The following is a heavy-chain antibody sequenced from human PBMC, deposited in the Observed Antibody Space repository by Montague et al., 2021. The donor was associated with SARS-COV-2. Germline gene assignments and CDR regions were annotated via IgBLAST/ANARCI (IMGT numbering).Heavy chain of an antibody. Sequence: SLRLSCAASGFTVTSNYMSWVRQAPGKGLEWISVIYSGGTTYYADPVKGRFIISRDYSTNTLFLQMLSLRAEDTAFYYCARGGGQFGQNWFDPWGRGTLVTVSS. CDR1: GFTVTSNY. CDR2: IYSGGTT. V-gene: IGHV3-53*01. J-gene: IGHJ5*02. CDR3: ARGGGQFGQNWFDP. D-gene: IGHD3-10*01.